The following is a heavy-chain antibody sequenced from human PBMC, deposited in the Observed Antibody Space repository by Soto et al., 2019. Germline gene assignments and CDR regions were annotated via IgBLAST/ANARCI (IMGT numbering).Heavy chain of an antibody. CDR3: TPLALKYSSGWYEFSD. J-gene: IGHJ4*02. CDR1: GFTFRNVW. D-gene: IGHD6-19*01. V-gene: IGHV3-15*07. CDR2: IKSKTDGGTT. Sequence: EVQLVESGGGLVKPGGSLRLSCAASGFTFRNVWMNWVRQAPGKGLEWVGRIKSKTDGGTTDYAATVKGRFTISRDDSKNTLYLQRNSLKTEDTAVYYCTPLALKYSSGWYEFSDWGQGTLVTVSS.